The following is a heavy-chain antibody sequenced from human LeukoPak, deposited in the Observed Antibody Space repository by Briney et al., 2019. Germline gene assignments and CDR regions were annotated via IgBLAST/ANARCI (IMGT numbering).Heavy chain of an antibody. CDR1: GFTFDDYG. V-gene: IGHV3-20*04. D-gene: IGHD6-13*01. CDR3: ARLRVEYSSSWYYFDY. Sequence: PGGSLRLSCAASGFTFDDYGMSWVRQAPGKGLEWVSGINWNGGSTGYADSVKGRFTISRDNAKNSLYLQMNSLRAEDTAVYYCARLRVEYSSSWYYFDYWGQGTLVTVSS. J-gene: IGHJ4*02. CDR2: INWNGGST.